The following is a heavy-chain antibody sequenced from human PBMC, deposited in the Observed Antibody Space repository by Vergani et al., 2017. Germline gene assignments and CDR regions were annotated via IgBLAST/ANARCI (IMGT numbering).Heavy chain of an antibody. D-gene: IGHD1-26*01. V-gene: IGHV3-21*01. CDR3: ARAFGREQQPLYYYYGMDV. CDR2: IGSSSSYI. CDR1: GFTFSSYS. Sequence: EVQLVESGGGLVKPGGSLRLSCAASGFTFSSYSMNWVRQAPGKGLEWVSSIGSSSSYIYYADSVKGRFTISRDNAKNSLYLQMNSLRAEDTAVYYCARAFGREQQPLYYYYGMDVWGQGTTVTVSS. J-gene: IGHJ6*02.